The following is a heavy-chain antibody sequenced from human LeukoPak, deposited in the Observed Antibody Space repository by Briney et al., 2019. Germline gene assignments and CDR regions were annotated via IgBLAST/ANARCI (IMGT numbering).Heavy chain of an antibody. V-gene: IGHV4-34*01. D-gene: IGHD5-12*01. CDR1: GGSFSGYY. J-gene: IGHJ4*02. Sequence: SETLSLTCAVYGGSFSGYYWSWIRQPPGKGLEWIGEINHSGGTNYNPSLKSRVTISVDTSKNQFSLKLSSVTAADTAVYYCHMSGYDRYYFDYWGQGTLVTVSS. CDR2: INHSGGT. CDR3: HMSGYDRYYFDY.